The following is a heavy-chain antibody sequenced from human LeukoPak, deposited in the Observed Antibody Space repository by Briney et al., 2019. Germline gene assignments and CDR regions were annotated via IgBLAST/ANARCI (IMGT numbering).Heavy chain of an antibody. CDR1: GFTFSGYA. J-gene: IGHJ4*02. CDR3: AGGGYSYGYLIDY. D-gene: IGHD5-18*01. V-gene: IGHV3-74*01. Sequence: GGSLRLSCAASGFTFSGYAMSWVRQAPGKGLVWVSRINSDGSSTSYADSVKGRFTISRDNAKNTLYLQMNSLRAEDTAVYYCAGGGYSYGYLIDYWGQGTLVTVSS. CDR2: INSDGSST.